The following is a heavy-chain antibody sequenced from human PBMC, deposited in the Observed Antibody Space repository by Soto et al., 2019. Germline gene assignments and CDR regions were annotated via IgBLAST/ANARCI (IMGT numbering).Heavy chain of an antibody. Sequence: VSLRLSCEAAVFTFSGVSMNWVRQVPGKGLEWVASISSGSSDTWYADSVKGRFIISRDNAQNSLFLQMNTLRPEDTAMYYCARVAYWGPGTQVTVSS. J-gene: IGHJ4*02. CDR2: ISSGSSDT. CDR1: VFTFSGVS. CDR3: ARVAY. V-gene: IGHV3-21*01.